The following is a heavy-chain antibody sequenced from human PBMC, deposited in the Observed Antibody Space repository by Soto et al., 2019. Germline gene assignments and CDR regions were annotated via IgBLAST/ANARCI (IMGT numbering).Heavy chain of an antibody. CDR2: IYYSGTT. CDR3: ARGFTPGIVGWFDP. CDR1: GGSITSYY. J-gene: IGHJ5*02. D-gene: IGHD2-15*01. V-gene: IGHV4-59*08. Sequence: QVQLQESGPGLVKPSETLSLTCTVSGGSITSYYWMWIRQPPGKGLEWLGHIYYSGTTKYKPSLKSRVTXXVXTXXNQFSLKLTSVTAADTAVYFCARGFTPGIVGWFDPWGQGTLVTVSS.